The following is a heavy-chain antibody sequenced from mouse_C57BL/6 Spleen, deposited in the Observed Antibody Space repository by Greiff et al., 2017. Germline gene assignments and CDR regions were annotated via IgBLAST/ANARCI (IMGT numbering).Heavy chain of an antibody. CDR2: IWRGGST. CDR3: ATISTMITAYYYAMDY. J-gene: IGHJ4*01. Sequence: VQLQESGPGLVQPSQSLSITCTVSGFSLTSYGVHWVRQSPGKGLEWLGVIWRGGSTDYNAAFMSRLSITKDNSKSQVFFKMNSLQADDTAIYYCATISTMITAYYYAMDYWGQGTSVTVSS. D-gene: IGHD2-4*01. V-gene: IGHV2-5*01. CDR1: GFSLTSYG.